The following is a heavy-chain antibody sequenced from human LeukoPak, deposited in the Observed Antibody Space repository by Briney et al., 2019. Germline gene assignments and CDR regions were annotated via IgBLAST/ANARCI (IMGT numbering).Heavy chain of an antibody. J-gene: IGHJ4*02. V-gene: IGHV3-9*01. CDR1: GFTFDDYA. CDR2: ISWNSGSI. CDR3: AKDSSSWYEGRFDY. D-gene: IGHD6-13*01. Sequence: PGGSLRLSCAASGFTFDDYAMHWVRQAPGKGLEWVSGISWNSGSIGYADSVKGRFTISRDNAKNSLYLQMNSLRAEDTALYYCAKDSSSWYEGRFDYGGQGTLVTVSS.